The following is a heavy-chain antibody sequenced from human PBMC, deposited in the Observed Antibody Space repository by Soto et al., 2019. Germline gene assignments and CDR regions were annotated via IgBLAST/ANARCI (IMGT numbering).Heavy chain of an antibody. CDR1: GFTFSSYG. Sequence: EPQLLESGGGLGHPGGSLRLSCATSGFTFSSYGMSWVRQSPGKGLEWVAAISDSGVSTYYADSVRGRSTISRDNSKKTVPLQMNSLRAEDTAVYYCAKFYGLSTMCQAPAAKSTGGFEIWGQGTLVTVSS. CDR2: ISDSGVST. CDR3: AKFYGLSTMCQAPAAKSTGGFEI. V-gene: IGHV3-23*01. J-gene: IGHJ3*02. D-gene: IGHD2-2*01.